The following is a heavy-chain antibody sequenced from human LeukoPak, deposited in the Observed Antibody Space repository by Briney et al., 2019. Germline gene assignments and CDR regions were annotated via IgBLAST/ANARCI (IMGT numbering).Heavy chain of an antibody. D-gene: IGHD1-26*01. CDR3: ASRDGSYGY. J-gene: IGHJ4*02. CDR1: GFTFSSYW. CDR2: IKQDGSDK. Sequence: GGSLRLSCAASGFTFSSYWMGWVRQAPGKGLEWVANIKQDGSDKYYVASVKGRFTISRDNAKNSLYLQMNGLRAEDTAVYYCASRDGSYGYWGQGTLVTVSP. V-gene: IGHV3-7*01.